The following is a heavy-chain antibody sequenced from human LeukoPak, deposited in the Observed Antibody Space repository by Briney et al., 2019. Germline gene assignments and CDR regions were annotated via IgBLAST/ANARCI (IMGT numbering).Heavy chain of an antibody. CDR1: GFTFSSYS. V-gene: IGHV3-21*01. D-gene: IGHD3-10*01. Sequence: GGSLRLSCAASGFTFSSYSMNWVRQAPGKGLEWVSSISSSSSYIYYADSVKGRFTISRDNAKNSLYLQMNSLRAEDTAVYYCARWAITMVRDPPRSYGMDVWGKGTTVTVPS. J-gene: IGHJ6*04. CDR3: ARWAITMVRDPPRSYGMDV. CDR2: ISSSSSYI.